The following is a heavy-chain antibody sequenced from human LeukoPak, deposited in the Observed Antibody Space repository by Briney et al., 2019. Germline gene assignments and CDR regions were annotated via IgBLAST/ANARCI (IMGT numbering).Heavy chain of an antibody. CDR2: TYYRSKWYN. Sequence: SQTLSLTCAISGDSVSSNSAAWNWLRQSPSRGLEWLARTYYRSKWYNEYAVSVKSRLSNNPDTSKNQFSLHLNSVTPEDTAVYYCVRGFFYTGMDVWGQGTTVTVSS. J-gene: IGHJ6*02. V-gene: IGHV6-1*01. CDR1: GDSVSSNSAA. D-gene: IGHD2-2*02. CDR3: VRGFFYTGMDV.